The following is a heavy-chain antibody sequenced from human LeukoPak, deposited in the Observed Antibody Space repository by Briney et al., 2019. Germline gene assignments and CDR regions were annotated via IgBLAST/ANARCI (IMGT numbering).Heavy chain of an antibody. V-gene: IGHV1-2*02. CDR3: ARESVDIVATSFDY. J-gene: IGHJ4*02. D-gene: IGHD5-12*01. Sequence: ASVKVSCKASGYTFTGYYMHWVRQAPGQGLEWMGWINPNSGGTNYAQKFQGRVTMTRDTSISTAYMELSRLRSDDTAVYYCARESVDIVATSFDYWGQRTLVTVSS. CDR1: GYTFTGYY. CDR2: INPNSGGT.